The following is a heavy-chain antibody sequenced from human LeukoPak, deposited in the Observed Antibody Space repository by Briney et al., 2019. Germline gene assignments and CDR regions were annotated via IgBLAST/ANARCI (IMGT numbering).Heavy chain of an antibody. J-gene: IGHJ5*02. CDR2: ISAYNGNT. CDR3: AAVAGRNWFDP. Sequence: ASVTVSCTASGYTFTSYGISWVRQAPGQGLEWMGWISAYNGNTNYAQKLQGRVTMTTDTSTSTAYMELRSLRSDDTAVYYCAAVAGRNWFDPWGQGTLVTVSS. CDR1: GYTFTSYG. D-gene: IGHD6-19*01. V-gene: IGHV1-18*01.